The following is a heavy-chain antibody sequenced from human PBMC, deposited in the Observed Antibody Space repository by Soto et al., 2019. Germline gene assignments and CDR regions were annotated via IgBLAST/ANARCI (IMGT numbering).Heavy chain of an antibody. CDR1: GFTFSSYA. CDR2: ISGSGGST. Sequence: GGSLRLSCAASGFTFSSYAMSWVRQAPGKGLEWVSAISGSGGSTYYADSVKGRFTISRDNSKNTLYLQMNSLRAEDTAVYYCAKDPSYSSSWWEPNNCFDPWGQGTLVTISS. V-gene: IGHV3-23*01. D-gene: IGHD6-13*01. CDR3: AKDPSYSSSWWEPNNCFDP. J-gene: IGHJ5*02.